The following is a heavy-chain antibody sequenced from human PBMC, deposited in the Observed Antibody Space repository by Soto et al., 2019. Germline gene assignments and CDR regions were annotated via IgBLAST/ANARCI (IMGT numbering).Heavy chain of an antibody. CDR1: GFTFSSYA. J-gene: IGHJ4*02. D-gene: IGHD2-15*01. V-gene: IGHV3-23*01. CDR3: AEDALPRESVVVVAANGPFDY. Sequence: EVQLLESGGGLVQPGGSLRLSCAASGFTFSSYAMSWVRQAPAKGLEWVSAISSSGGSTYYEDSVKGRFTISRDNTKNTLYMEMNSMRAEETVEYYCAEDALPRESVVVVAANGPFDYWGQGTLVTVSS. CDR2: ISSSGGST.